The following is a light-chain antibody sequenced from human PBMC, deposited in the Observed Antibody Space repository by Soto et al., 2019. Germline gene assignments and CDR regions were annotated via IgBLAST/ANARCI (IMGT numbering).Light chain of an antibody. CDR2: GDS. V-gene: IGLV1-40*01. CDR3: QSYDSSLSGVI. Sequence: QSALKQPPSVSGAPGQRVTISCTGSSSNIGAGYGVHWYIQLPGTAPKLLVYGDSNRPSGVPDRFSGSKSDTSASLAITGLQAEDEADYYCQSYDSSLSGVIFGGGTKVTVL. CDR1: SSNIGAGYG. J-gene: IGLJ2*01.